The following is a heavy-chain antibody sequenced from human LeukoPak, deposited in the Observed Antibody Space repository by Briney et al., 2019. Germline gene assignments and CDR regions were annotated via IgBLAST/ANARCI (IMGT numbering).Heavy chain of an antibody. V-gene: IGHV4-34*01. CDR2: INHSGST. Sequence: SETLSLTCAVYGGSFSGYYWSWIRQPPGKGLEWIGEINHSGSTNYNPSLKSRVTISVDTSKNQFSLKLSSVTAADTAVYYCARGSITIFGEVTPNWFDPWGQGTLVTVSS. D-gene: IGHD3-3*01. CDR3: ARGSITIFGEVTPNWFDP. CDR1: GGSFSGYY. J-gene: IGHJ5*02.